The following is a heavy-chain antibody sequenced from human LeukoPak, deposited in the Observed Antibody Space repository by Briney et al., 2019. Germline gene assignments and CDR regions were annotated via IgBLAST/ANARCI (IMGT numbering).Heavy chain of an antibody. V-gene: IGHV3-9*01. CDR3: VKDSSYYQGGIDY. CDR2: MSWNSRSL. Sequence: GGSLRLSCAASRFNFDDYARNCVRQAPGKRLEGFSGMSWNSRSLGYADSVKGRFTISRDNAKKSLYLQMNMLRAEDTAFYYCVKDSSYYQGGIDYWGQGTLVTVSS. J-gene: IGHJ4*02. D-gene: IGHD1-26*01. CDR1: RFNFDDYA.